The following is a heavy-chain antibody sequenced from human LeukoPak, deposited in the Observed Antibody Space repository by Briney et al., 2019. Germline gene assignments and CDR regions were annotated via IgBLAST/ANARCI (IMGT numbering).Heavy chain of an antibody. D-gene: IGHD6-19*01. CDR3: TRDYGHPGYSSGWYPIDI. CDR2: ISSSSSYI. Sequence: GGSLRLSCAASGFTFSSYSMNWVRQAPGKGLEWVSSISSSSSYIYYADSVKGRFTISRDNAKNSLYLQMNSLRAEDTAVYYCTRDYGHPGYSSGWYPIDIWGQGTMVTVSS. V-gene: IGHV3-21*01. J-gene: IGHJ3*02. CDR1: GFTFSSYS.